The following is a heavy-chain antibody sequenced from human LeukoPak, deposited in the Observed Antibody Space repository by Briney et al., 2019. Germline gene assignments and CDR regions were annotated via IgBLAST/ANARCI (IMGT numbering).Heavy chain of an antibody. D-gene: IGHD6-19*01. V-gene: IGHV4-4*02. CDR1: GGSISSSNW. Sequence: SGTLSLTCAVSGGSISSSNWWSWVRQPPGKGLEWIGEIYHSGSTNYNPSLKSRVTISVDKSKNQFSLKLSSVTAADTAVYYCARDGRGYSSGWYYFDYWGRGTLVTVSS. CDR3: ARDGRGYSSGWYYFDY. CDR2: IYHSGST. J-gene: IGHJ4*02.